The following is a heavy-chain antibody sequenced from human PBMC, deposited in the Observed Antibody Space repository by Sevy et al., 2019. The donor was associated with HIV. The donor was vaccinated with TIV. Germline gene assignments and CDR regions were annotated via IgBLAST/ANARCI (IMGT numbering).Heavy chain of an antibody. CDR3: AMSRVMTGTFDY. V-gene: IGHV4-59*01. D-gene: IGHD2-21*02. CDR1: GGSISGYY. J-gene: IGHJ4*02. CDR2: ISYSGST. Sequence: SETLSLTCTVSGGSISGYYWSWIRQPPGKGLEWIGYISYSGSTNYNPSLKSRVTISVDTSKNEFSLKLSSVTAADTAVYYCAMSRVMTGTFDYWGQGTLVTVSS.